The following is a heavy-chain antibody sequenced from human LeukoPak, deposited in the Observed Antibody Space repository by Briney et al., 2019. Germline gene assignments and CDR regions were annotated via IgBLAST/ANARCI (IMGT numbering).Heavy chain of an antibody. CDR1: GFTFSSYA. J-gene: IGHJ4*02. V-gene: IGHV3-30*04. D-gene: IGHD6-25*01. Sequence: GGSLRLSCAASGFTFSSYAMHWVRQAPGKGLEWVAVISYDGSNKYYADSVKGRFTISRDNSKNTLYLQMNSLRAEDTAVYYCARDSLKQRPDYWGQGTLVTVSS. CDR2: ISYDGSNK. CDR3: ARDSLKQRPDY.